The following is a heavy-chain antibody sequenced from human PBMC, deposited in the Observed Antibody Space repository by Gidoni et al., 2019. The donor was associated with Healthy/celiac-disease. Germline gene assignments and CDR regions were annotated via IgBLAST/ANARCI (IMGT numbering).Heavy chain of an antibody. J-gene: IGHJ5*02. V-gene: IGHV4-4*07. CDR1: GGSIRSYY. D-gene: IGHD4-17*01. Sequence: QVQLQESGPGLVKPSETLSLTCTVSGGSIRSYYWSWIRQPAGKGLEWIGRIYTSGSTNYNPSLKSRVTMSVDTSKNQFSLKLSSVTAADTAVYYCARDLVTVTTTSQASQFDPWGQGTLVTVSS. CDR3: ARDLVTVTTTSQASQFDP. CDR2: IYTSGST.